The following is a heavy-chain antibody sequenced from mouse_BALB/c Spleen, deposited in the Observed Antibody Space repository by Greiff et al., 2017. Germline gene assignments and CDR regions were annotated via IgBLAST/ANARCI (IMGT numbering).Heavy chain of an antibody. J-gene: IGHJ3*01. V-gene: IGHV14-4*02. CDR2: IDPENGDT. D-gene: IGHD3-2*01. CDR1: GFNIKDYY. CDR3: NAQTARATAY. Sequence: VQLQQSGAELVRSGASVKLSCTASGFNIKDYYMHWVKQRPEQGLEWIGWIDPENGDTEYAPKFQGKATMTADTSSNTAYLQLSSLTSEDTAVYYCNAQTARATAYWGQGTLVTVSA.